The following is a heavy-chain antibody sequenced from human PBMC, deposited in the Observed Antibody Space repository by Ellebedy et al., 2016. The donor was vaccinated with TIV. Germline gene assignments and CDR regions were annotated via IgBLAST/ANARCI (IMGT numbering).Heavy chain of an antibody. V-gene: IGHV4-4*07. CDR1: GASISGFF. J-gene: IGHJ6*02. CDR3: ARDSEWVSPEYYYYGMDV. D-gene: IGHD6-13*01. CDR2: IYTSGST. Sequence: GSLRLSCTVSGASISGFFWSWIRQPAGKGLEWIGRIYTSGSTNYNPSLKSRVTMSVDTSKNQFSLKLSSVTAADTAVYYCARDSEWVSPEYYYYGMDVWGQGTTVTVSS.